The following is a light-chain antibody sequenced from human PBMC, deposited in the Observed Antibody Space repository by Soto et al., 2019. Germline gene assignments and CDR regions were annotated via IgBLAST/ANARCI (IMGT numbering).Light chain of an antibody. Sequence: QPVLTQSPSASASLGASVKLTCTLSSGHSSYAIAWHQKQPGKGPRYLMDLNNDGSHTKGDGIPDRFSGSSSGAERYLISACFQSEDEADYYCQTCGTGFQFVVGGTNRTVL. CDR2: LNNDGSH. V-gene: IGLV4-69*01. CDR3: QTCGTGFQF. CDR1: SGHSSYA. J-gene: IGLJ2*01.